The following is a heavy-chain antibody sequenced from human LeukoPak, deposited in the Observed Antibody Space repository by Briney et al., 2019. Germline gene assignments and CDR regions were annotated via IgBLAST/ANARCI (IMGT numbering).Heavy chain of an antibody. Sequence: PGGSLRLSCAASGFTFSSYAMNWVRQAPGKGREWVSAISASGGSTYYADSVKGRFTISRDNSKNTLYLQMNSLRAEDTAVYYCAKEHYGDYVLPSMDVWGQGTTVTVSS. V-gene: IGHV3-23*01. CDR1: GFTFSSYA. CDR2: ISASGGST. CDR3: AKEHYGDYVLPSMDV. D-gene: IGHD4-17*01. J-gene: IGHJ6*02.